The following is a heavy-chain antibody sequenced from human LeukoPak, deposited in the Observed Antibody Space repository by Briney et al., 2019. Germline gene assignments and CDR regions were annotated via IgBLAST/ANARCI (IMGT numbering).Heavy chain of an antibody. CDR1: GGSISSYY. CDR2: IYYSGST. J-gene: IGHJ5*02. Sequence: PSETLSLTCTVSGGSISSYYWSWIRQPPGKGLEWIGYIYYSGSTNYNPSLKSRVTISVDTSKNQFSLKLSSVTAADTAVCYCARAGGLVVAGTFDPWGQGTLVTVSS. D-gene: IGHD6-19*01. V-gene: IGHV4-59*01. CDR3: ARAGGLVVAGTFDP.